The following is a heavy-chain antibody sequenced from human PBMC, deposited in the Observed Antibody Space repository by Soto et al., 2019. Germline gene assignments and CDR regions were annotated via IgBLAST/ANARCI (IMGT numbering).Heavy chain of an antibody. CDR2: IYHSENT. J-gene: IGHJ6*02. CDR1: GGSISRSRYY. CDR3: AAQAGGDKYYFGMDV. V-gene: IGHV4-39*01. Sequence: TSETLSLTCTVSGGSISRSRYYWGWIRQPPGKGLEWIGNIYHSENTYYNPSLKSRITISVDTSKNQFSLKLSSVTAADTAVYYCAAQAGGDKYYFGMDVWGQGTTVTVSS. D-gene: IGHD2-21*01.